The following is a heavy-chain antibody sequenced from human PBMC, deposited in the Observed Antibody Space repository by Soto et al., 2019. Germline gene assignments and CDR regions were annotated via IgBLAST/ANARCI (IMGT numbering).Heavy chain of an antibody. V-gene: IGHV4-59*08. Sequence: SETLPLTCSVSGGSITSHYCSWFRQPPGKGLEWIGYIHHSGSTSYNPSLKSRVTMSVDTSKNQFSLKVSSVTAADTALYYCARQGFGQLHGLVDVWGPGTTVTSP. CDR2: IHHSGST. CDR3: ARQGFGQLHGLVDV. D-gene: IGHD3-10*01. J-gene: IGHJ6*02. CDR1: GGSITSHY.